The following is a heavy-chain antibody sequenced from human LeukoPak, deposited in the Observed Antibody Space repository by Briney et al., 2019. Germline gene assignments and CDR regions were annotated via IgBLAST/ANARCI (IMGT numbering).Heavy chain of an antibody. V-gene: IGHV1-8*03. D-gene: IGHD3-10*01. CDR2: LNPNSGNT. CDR1: GYTFTSFD. J-gene: IGHJ3*02. Sequence: GASVKVSCKASGYTFTSFDINWVGKAKGQVLEWMGWLNPNSGNTGYAQKFQGRVTITRNTPISTAYMELSRLRSEDTAVYFCASGYYYGSGNDAFDIWGQGTMVTVSS. CDR3: ASGYYYGSGNDAFDI.